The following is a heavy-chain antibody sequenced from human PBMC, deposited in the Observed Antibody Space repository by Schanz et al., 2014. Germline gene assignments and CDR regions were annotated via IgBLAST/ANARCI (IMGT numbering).Heavy chain of an antibody. Sequence: VQLVESGGGLVEPGGSLRLSCAASGFSFSDYYMSWIRQAPGKGLEWISFINTGSNYINYADSVKGRFTMSRDNAKNSVFLQMNSLRAEDTAVYYCVRDSFFAFDYWGQGTLXTVSS. CDR1: GFSFSDYY. CDR3: VRDSFFAFDY. J-gene: IGHJ4*02. V-gene: IGHV3-11*06. D-gene: IGHD3-3*01. CDR2: INTGSNYI.